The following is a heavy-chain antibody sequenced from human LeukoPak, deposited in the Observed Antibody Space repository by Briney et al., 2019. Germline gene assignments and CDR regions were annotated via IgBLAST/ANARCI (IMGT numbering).Heavy chain of an antibody. CDR1: GYTFTGYY. V-gene: IGHV1-2*02. CDR3: ARVGDCSSTSCFLTDY. D-gene: IGHD2-2*01. J-gene: IGHJ4*02. CDR2: IYPNSGGT. Sequence: GASVKVSCKASGYTFTGYYMHWVRQAPGQGLEWMGWIYPNSGGTNYAQKFQGGVTMTRDTSISTAYMELSRLRSDDTGVYYCARVGDCSSTSCFLTDYWGQGTLVTVSS.